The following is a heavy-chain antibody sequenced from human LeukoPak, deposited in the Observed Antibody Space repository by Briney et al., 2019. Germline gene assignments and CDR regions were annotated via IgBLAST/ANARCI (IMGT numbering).Heavy chain of an antibody. Sequence: SETLSLTCTVSGGSISSYYWSWIRQPPGKGLEWIGYIYYSGSTNYNPSLKSRVTITVDTSKNQFSLKLSSVTAADTAVYYCAREIFLTPSGGTTVTQSRTDWFDPWGQGTLVTVSS. V-gene: IGHV4-59*12. CDR2: IYYSGST. CDR1: GGSISSYY. J-gene: IGHJ5*02. D-gene: IGHD4-17*01. CDR3: AREIFLTPSGGTTVTQSRTDWFDP.